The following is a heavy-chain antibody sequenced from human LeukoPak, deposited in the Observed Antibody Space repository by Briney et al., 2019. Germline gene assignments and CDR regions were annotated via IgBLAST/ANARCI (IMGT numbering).Heavy chain of an antibody. CDR3: AKVPRSSLGY. CDR2: MYVGGRT. Sequence: SGGSLRLSCAASGITVSNNYMSWVRQAPGKGLDWVSVMYVGGRTFYADSVQGRFTISRDNSKNTLYLQMNSLRVEDTAVYYCAKVPRSSLGYWGQGTLVTVSS. D-gene: IGHD3-10*01. J-gene: IGHJ4*02. CDR1: GITVSNNY. V-gene: IGHV3-53*01.